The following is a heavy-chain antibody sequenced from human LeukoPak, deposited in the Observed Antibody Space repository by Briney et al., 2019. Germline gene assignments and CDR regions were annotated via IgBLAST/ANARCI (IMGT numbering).Heavy chain of an antibody. CDR3: ARASTTKDHYYFDY. V-gene: IGHV3-21*01. Sequence: GGSLRLSCAASGFTFSSYSMNWVRQAPGKGLEWVSSISSSSSYIYYADSVKGRFTISRDNAKNSLYLQMNGLRAEDTAVYYCARASTTKDHYYFDYWGQGTLVTVSS. D-gene: IGHD1-14*01. J-gene: IGHJ4*02. CDR2: ISSSSSYI. CDR1: GFTFSSYS.